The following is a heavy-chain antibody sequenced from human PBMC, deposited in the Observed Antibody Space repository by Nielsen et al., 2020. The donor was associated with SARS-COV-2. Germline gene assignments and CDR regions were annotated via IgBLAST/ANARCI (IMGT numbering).Heavy chain of an antibody. Sequence: SETLSLTCTVSGGSISSSSYYWGWIRQPPGKGLEWIGSIYYSGSTYYNPSLKSRVTISVDTSKNQFSLKLSSVTAAGTAVYYCARPKRYFDWLLYESWGQGTLVTVSS. J-gene: IGHJ4*02. CDR3: ARPKRYFDWLLYES. V-gene: IGHV4-39*01. D-gene: IGHD3-9*01. CDR1: GGSISSSSYY. CDR2: IYYSGST.